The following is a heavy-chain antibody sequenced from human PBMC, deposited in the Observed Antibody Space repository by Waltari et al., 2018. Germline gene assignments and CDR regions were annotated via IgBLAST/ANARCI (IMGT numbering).Heavy chain of an antibody. J-gene: IGHJ4*02. CDR1: GGSIRSGSYY. Sequence: QVQLQESGPGLVKPSQTLSLTCTVPGGSIRSGSYYWRWTRQPAGKGLEWIGRIYTSGSTNYNPSLKSRVTISVDTSKNQFSLKLSSVTAADTAVYYCATGSGSYTGFDYWGQGTLVTVSS. V-gene: IGHV4-61*02. D-gene: IGHD3-10*01. CDR3: ATGSGSYTGFDY. CDR2: IYTSGST.